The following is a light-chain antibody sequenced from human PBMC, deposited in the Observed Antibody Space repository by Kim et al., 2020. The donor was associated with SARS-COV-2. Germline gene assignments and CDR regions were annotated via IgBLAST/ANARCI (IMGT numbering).Light chain of an antibody. CDR1: QTIDNN. V-gene: IGKV3-15*01. CDR2: GAS. CDR3: QHYHKWPHS. J-gene: IGKJ2*03. Sequence: SVSPGERTTLSCSASQTIDNNLAWFQQKPGQAPRLFIYGASTRAPGIPARFSGSGSGTEFTLTISSLQSEDFAVYYCQHYHKWPHSFGQGTKLEI.